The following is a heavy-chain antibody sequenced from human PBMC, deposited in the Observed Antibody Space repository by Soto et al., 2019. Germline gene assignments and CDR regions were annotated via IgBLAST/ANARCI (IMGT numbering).Heavy chain of an antibody. J-gene: IGHJ6*02. Sequence: SETLSLSCTVSGGSISSYYWSWIRQPPGKGLEWIGYIYYSGSTNYNPSLKSRVTISVDTSKNQFSLKLSSVTAADTAVYYCARGTMVRGSYYYYGMDVWGQGTTVT. CDR3: ARGTMVRGSYYYYGMDV. CDR1: GGSISSYY. V-gene: IGHV4-59*01. D-gene: IGHD3-10*01. CDR2: IYYSGST.